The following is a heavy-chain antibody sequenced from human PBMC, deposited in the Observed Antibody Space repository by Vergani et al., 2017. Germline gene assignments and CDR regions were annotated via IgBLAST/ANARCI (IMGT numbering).Heavy chain of an antibody. V-gene: IGHV4-39*07. D-gene: IGHD3-3*01. J-gene: IGHJ6*02. CDR2: IYYSGST. CDR3: AKSPNDFWSGYSVYYYYSMDV. CDR1: GGSISSSSYY. Sequence: QLQLQESGPGLVKPSETLSLTCTVSGGSISSSSYYWGWIRQPPGKGLEWIGSIYYSGSTYYNPSLKSRVTISVDTSKNQFSLTLSSVTAAETAVYYCAKSPNDFWSGYSVYYYYSMDVWGQGTTVTVSS.